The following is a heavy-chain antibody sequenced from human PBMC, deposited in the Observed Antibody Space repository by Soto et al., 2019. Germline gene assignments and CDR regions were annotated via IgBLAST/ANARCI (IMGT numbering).Heavy chain of an antibody. Sequence: GASVKVSCTASGCTFSSYTISWVRQAPGQGLEWMGRIIPILGIANYAQKFQGRVTITADKSTSTAYMELSSLRSEDTAVYYCARDLGTMVRKHGLWFDPWGQGTLVTVSS. CDR3: ARDLGTMVRKHGLWFDP. J-gene: IGHJ5*02. CDR2: IIPILGIA. D-gene: IGHD3-10*01. CDR1: GCTFSSYT. V-gene: IGHV1-69*04.